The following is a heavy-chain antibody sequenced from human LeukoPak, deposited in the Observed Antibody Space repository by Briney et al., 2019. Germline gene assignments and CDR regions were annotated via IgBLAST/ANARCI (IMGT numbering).Heavy chain of an antibody. CDR2: INPGDSDT. V-gene: IGHV5-51*01. J-gene: IGHJ4*02. D-gene: IGHD3-22*01. CDR3: AKHPITRYYDSSGYSAAGPDY. Sequence: GESLKISCKGSGYRFTTYWIGWVRQMPGKGLEWMGIINPGDSDTRYSPSFQGQVTISADKSISTAYLLWSSLKASDTAMYYCAKHPITRYYDSSGYSAAGPDYWGQGTLVTVSS. CDR1: GYRFTTYW.